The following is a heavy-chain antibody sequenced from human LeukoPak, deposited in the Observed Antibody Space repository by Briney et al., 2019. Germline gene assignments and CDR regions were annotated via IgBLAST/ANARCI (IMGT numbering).Heavy chain of an antibody. CDR1: GGTFSSYA. J-gene: IGHJ4*02. CDR3: ARGGLCGGNFDY. CDR2: IIPILGIA. Sequence: ASVTVSCKASGGTFSSYAISWVRQAPGQGLEWMGRIIPILGIANYAQKFQGRVTITADKSTSTAYMELSSLRSEDTAVYYCARGGLCGGNFDYWGQGTLVTVSS. D-gene: IGHD4-23*01. V-gene: IGHV1-69*04.